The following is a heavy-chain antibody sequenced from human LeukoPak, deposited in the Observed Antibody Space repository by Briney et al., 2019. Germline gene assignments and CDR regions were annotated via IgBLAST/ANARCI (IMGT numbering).Heavy chain of an antibody. J-gene: IGHJ6*02. Sequence: GGSVRLSCAASGFTVSNSCVSWVRQAPGKGLEWVSVIFSSGNTYYADSVKGRFTISRDNSKNTLYLQMNSLRAEDTAVYYCARDGVVVVPAATYYYYYGMDVWGQGTTVTVSS. D-gene: IGHD2-2*01. CDR1: GFTVSNSC. CDR3: ARDGVVVVPAATYYYYYGMDV. CDR2: IFSSGNT. V-gene: IGHV3-66*01.